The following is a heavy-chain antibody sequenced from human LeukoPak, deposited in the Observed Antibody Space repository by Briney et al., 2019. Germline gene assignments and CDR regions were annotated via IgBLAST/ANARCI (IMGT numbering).Heavy chain of an antibody. CDR1: GGSISSSSYY. V-gene: IGHV4-39*01. J-gene: IGHJ6*03. Sequence: PSETLSLTCTVSGGSISSSSYYWGWIRQPPGKGLEWIGTNSGSTYYNPSLKSRVTISVDTSKNQFSLKLSSVTAADTAVYYCARHKDYYYSYMDVWGKGTTVTISS. CDR2: NSGST. CDR3: ARHKDYYYSYMDV.